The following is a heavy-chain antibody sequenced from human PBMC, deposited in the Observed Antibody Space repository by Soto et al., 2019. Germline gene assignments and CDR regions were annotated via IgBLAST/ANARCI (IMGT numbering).Heavy chain of an antibody. CDR1: GYRFSDYY. CDR3: ARESGGATATLDYYYFYMDV. Sequence: QVQLVQTGAEVKKPGASVTVSCKASGYRFSDYYFHWVRQAPGQGPEWMGWMNPNSGDTKYAQKFKGRVTMTRDTSVRTAFMELNWLKSDETAVYYCARESGGATATLDYYYFYMDVWGIGTTVTVSS. CDR2: MNPNSGDT. J-gene: IGHJ6*03. V-gene: IGHV1-2*02. D-gene: IGHD5-12*01.